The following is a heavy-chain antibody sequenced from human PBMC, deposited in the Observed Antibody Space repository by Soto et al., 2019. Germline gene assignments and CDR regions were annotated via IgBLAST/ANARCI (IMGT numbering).Heavy chain of an antibody. J-gene: IGHJ4*02. CDR1: GFTFSSYS. CDR3: ACVEGIAARTVIFYF. CDR2: ISSSSSYI. Sequence: GGSLRLSCAASGFTFSSYSMNWVRQAPGKGLEWFSSISSSSSYIYYADSVKGRFTISGDNAKNSLYLQMNSLRAEDTSVYYSACVEGIAARTVIFYFCGQGTLAT. V-gene: IGHV3-21*01. D-gene: IGHD6-13*01.